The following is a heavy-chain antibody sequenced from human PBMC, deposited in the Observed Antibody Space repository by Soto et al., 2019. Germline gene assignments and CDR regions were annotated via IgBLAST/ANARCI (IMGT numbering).Heavy chain of an antibody. CDR1: GGSISSGGYS. Sequence: SETLSLTCAVSGGSISSGGYSWSWIRQPPGKGLEWIGYMYHSGSTYYNPSLKSRVTISIDRSKNQFSLKLSSVTAADTAVYYCASSSAPYDFWSGNRAYYYYGMDVWGQGTTVTVS. CDR2: MYHSGST. D-gene: IGHD3-3*01. J-gene: IGHJ6*02. V-gene: IGHV4-30-2*01. CDR3: ASSSAPYDFWSGNRAYYYYGMDV.